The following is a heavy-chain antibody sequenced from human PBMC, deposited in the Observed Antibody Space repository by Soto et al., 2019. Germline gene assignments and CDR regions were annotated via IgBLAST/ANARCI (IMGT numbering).Heavy chain of an antibody. CDR1: GFTFNSYS. CDR3: ARGSYDSSGYPY. D-gene: IGHD3-22*01. J-gene: IGHJ4*02. Sequence: GGSLRLSCAASGFTFNSYSMNWVRQAPGKGLEWVSSISSSSSYIYYADSVKGRFTISRDNAKNSLYLQMNSLRAEDTAVYYCARGSYDSSGYPYWGQGTLVTVSS. V-gene: IGHV3-21*01. CDR2: ISSSSSYI.